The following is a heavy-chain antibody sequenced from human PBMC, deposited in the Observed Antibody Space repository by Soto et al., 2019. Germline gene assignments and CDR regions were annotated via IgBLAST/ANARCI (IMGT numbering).Heavy chain of an antibody. CDR1: GFASGRYA. Sequence: EVQLLESGGGLVKPGGSLRLSCAASGFASGRYALSWVRQAPGKGLEWVSAMGGSVDSKSYADSVKGRFTISRDDPKNSLFLEMNSLRPEDSAIYFCARDQISGLYDNWGQGTLVTVSS. J-gene: IGHJ4*02. V-gene: IGHV3-23*01. D-gene: IGHD6-19*01. CDR2: MGGSVDSK. CDR3: ARDQISGLYDN.